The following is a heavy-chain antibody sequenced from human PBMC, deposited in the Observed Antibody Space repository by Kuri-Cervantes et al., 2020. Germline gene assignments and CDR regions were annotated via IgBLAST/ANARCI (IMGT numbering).Heavy chain of an antibody. V-gene: IGHV3-11*04. CDR1: GFTFSDYY. CDR3: ARDRVCTHGMDV. CDR2: ISSSGSTI. D-gene: IGHD3-10*01. Sequence: LSLTCAASGFTFSDYYMSWIRQAPGKGLEWVSYISSSGSTIYYADSVKGRFTISRDNAKNSLYLQMNSLRAEDTAVYYCARDRVCTHGMDVWGQGTTVTVSS. J-gene: IGHJ6*02.